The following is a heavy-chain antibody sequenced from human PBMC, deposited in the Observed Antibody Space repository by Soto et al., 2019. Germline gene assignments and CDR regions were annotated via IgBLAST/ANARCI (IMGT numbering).Heavy chain of an antibody. D-gene: IGHD3-22*01. V-gene: IGHV1-24*01. J-gene: IGHJ4*02. CDR2: FDPEDGET. Sequence: GASVKVSCKVSGYTLTELSMHWVRQAPGKGLEWMGGFDPEDGETIYAQKFQGRVTMTEDTSTDTAYMELSSLRSEDTAVYYCATGRMYYYDSSGYYANYGFDYWGQGTRVTVSS. CDR3: ATGRMYYYDSSGYYANYGFDY. CDR1: GYTLTELS.